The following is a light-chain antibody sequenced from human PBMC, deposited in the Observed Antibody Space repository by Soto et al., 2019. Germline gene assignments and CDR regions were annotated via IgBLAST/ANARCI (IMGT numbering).Light chain of an antibody. J-gene: IGLJ1*01. CDR3: SSYAGSSTYV. CDR1: SSDVADYQY. V-gene: IGLV2-8*01. Sequence: QSALTQPPSASGSPGQSVTISCTGTSSDVADYQYVSWYQQHPGKAPKLMIYEVNKRPSGVPDRFSGSKSGSTASLTVSGLQPEDKADYYCSSYAGSSTYVFGTGTKLTVL. CDR2: EVN.